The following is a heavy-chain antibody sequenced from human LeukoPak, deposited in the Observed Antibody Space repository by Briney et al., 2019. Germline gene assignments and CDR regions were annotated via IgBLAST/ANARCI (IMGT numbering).Heavy chain of an antibody. J-gene: IGHJ5*02. CDR1: GYTFTGYY. V-gene: IGHV1-2*02. CDR2: INPNSGGT. CDR3: ARDNWDIVVVVAAMSWFDP. Sequence: ASVKVSCKASGYTFTGYYMHWVRQAPGQGLEWMGWINPNSGGTNYEQKFQGRVTMTRDTSISTAYMELSRLRSDDTAVYYCARDNWDIVVVVAAMSWFDPWGQGTLVTVSS. D-gene: IGHD2-15*01.